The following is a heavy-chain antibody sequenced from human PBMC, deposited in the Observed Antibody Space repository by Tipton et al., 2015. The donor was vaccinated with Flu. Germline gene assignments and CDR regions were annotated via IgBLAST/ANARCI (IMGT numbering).Heavy chain of an antibody. CDR1: GDSISSYY. CDR2: IYSSGST. CDR3: ARDYLLGDLSFLDN. D-gene: IGHD3-16*02. V-gene: IGHV4-4*07. Sequence: TLSLTCTVSGDSISSYYWSWIRQPAGKGLEWIGRIYSSGSTNYNASLKSRVTMSVDTSKIQFFLKLSSVTVADTAVYYCARDYLLGDLSFLDNWGQGTLVTASS. J-gene: IGHJ4*02.